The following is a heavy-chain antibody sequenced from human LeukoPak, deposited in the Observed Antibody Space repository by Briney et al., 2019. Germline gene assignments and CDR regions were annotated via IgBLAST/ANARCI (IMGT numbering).Heavy chain of an antibody. J-gene: IGHJ5*02. D-gene: IGHD2-15*01. CDR1: GYTFTSYD. Sequence: ASVKVSCKASGYTFTSYDINWVRQATGQGLEWMGWMNPNSGNTGYAQKFQGRVTMTRNTSISTAYMELSSLRSEDTAVYYCARGRAKRQAVAATIFDPWGQGTLVTVSS. CDR2: MNPNSGNT. CDR3: ARGRAKRQAVAATIFDP. V-gene: IGHV1-8*01.